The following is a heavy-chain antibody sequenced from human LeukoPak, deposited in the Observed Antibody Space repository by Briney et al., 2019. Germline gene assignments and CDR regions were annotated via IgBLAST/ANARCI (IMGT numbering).Heavy chain of an antibody. J-gene: IGHJ4*02. V-gene: IGHV3-23*01. Sequence: PGGSLSLSCAVSGITLSNYGMSWVRQAPGKGLEWVAGISDSGGRTNYADSVKGRFTISRDNPKNTLYLQMNSLRAEDTAVYFCAKRGVVIRVILVGFHKEANYFDSWGQGALVTVSS. CDR1: GITLSNYG. CDR3: AKRGVVIRVILVGFHKEANYFDS. CDR2: ISDSGGRT. D-gene: IGHD3-22*01.